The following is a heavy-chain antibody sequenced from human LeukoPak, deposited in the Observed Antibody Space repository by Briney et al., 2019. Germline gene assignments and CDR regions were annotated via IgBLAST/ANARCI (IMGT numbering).Heavy chain of an antibody. Sequence: GASVKVSCKASGYTFTGYYMHWVRQAPGQGLEWMGWINPNSGGTNYAQKFQGRVTMTRDTSISTAYMELSRLRSDDTAVYYCARELHEEGIAAAGRVSYNWFDPWGQGTLVTVSS. CDR3: ARELHEEGIAAAGRVSYNWFDP. V-gene: IGHV1-2*02. CDR1: GYTFTGYY. D-gene: IGHD6-13*01. J-gene: IGHJ5*02. CDR2: INPNSGGT.